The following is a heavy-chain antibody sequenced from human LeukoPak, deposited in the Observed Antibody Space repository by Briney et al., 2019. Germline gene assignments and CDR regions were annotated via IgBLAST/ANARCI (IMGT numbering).Heavy chain of an antibody. Sequence: GGSLRLSCAASGFTFSSYAMHWVRQAPGKGLEWVAVISYDGSNKYYADSVKGRFTISRDNSKNTLYLQMNSLRAEDTAVYYCAREAGTGDYYYGMDVWGQGTLVTVSS. CDR2: ISYDGSNK. CDR3: AREAGTGDYYYGMDV. V-gene: IGHV3-30-3*01. D-gene: IGHD6-19*01. CDR1: GFTFSSYA. J-gene: IGHJ6*02.